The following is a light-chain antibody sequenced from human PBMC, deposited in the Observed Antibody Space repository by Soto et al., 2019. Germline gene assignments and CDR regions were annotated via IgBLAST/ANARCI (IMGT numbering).Light chain of an antibody. CDR1: QGIGNL. J-gene: IGKJ1*01. CDR3: QQFNSYPRT. V-gene: IGKV1-9*01. Sequence: DIQLTQSPSFLSASEGDRVTIACRASQGIGNLLAWYQQKPGKGPKLLICFASTLQSGVPSRFTGSCSGTEFTLTISSLQPEDFGTYYCQQFNSYPRTFGQGTKVEIK. CDR2: FAS.